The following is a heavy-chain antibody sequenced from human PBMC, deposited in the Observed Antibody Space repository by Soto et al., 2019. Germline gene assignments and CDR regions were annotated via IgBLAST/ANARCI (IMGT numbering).Heavy chain of an antibody. CDR1: GGFIISYY. Sequence: PSETLSLTCTVSGGFIISYYWSWIRQPPWKGLEWIGYIYYSGSTNYNPSLKSRVTISVDTSKNQFSLKLSSVTAADTAVYYCARHDSLEPPYYYYMDVWGKGATVTVSS. D-gene: IGHD1-1*01. V-gene: IGHV4-59*08. CDR3: ARHDSLEPPYYYYMDV. J-gene: IGHJ6*03. CDR2: IYYSGST.